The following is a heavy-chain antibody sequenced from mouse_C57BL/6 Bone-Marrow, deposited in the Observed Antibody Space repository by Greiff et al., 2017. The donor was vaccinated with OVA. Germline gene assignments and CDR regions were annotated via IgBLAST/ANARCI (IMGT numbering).Heavy chain of an antibody. CDR2: IYPGDGDT. V-gene: IGHV1-82*01. CDR3: ARGYYDDAMDY. Sequence: QVQLQQSGPELVKPGASVKISCKASGYAFSSSWMNWVKQRPGKGLEWIGRIYPGDGDTNYNGKFKGKATLTADKSSSTAYMQLSSLTSEDSAVYFCARGYYDDAMDYWGQGTSVTVSS. J-gene: IGHJ4*01. CDR1: GYAFSSSW. D-gene: IGHD2-4*01.